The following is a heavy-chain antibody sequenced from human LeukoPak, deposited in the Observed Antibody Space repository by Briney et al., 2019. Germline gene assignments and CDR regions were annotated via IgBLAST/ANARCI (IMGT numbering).Heavy chain of an antibody. CDR2: IIPIFGTA. CDR1: GYTLTELS. V-gene: IGHV1-69*05. J-gene: IGHJ5*02. CDR3: AGAGPLNWFDP. Sequence: SVKVSCKVSGYTLTELSMHWVRQAPGKGLEWMGGIIPIFGTANYAQKFQGRVTITTDESTSTAYMELSSLRSEDTAVYYCAGAGPLNWFDPWGQGTLVTVSS.